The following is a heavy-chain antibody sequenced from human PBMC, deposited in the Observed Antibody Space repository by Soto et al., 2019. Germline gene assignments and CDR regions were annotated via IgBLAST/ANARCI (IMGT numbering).Heavy chain of an antibody. D-gene: IGHD2-15*01. V-gene: IGHV3-23*01. CDR1: VFTFSNYA. CDR3: AKRTDRGGSRGVAFDI. CDR2: ISSTSGIT. Sequence: EVQLLESGGGLVQPGGSLGLSCAASVFTFSNYAMSWVRQAPGKGLEWVSSISSTSGITYYADSVKGRFTISRDNSKNALFLQMNSLRADDTAVYYCAKRTDRGGSRGVAFDIWGQGAVVTVSS. J-gene: IGHJ3*02.